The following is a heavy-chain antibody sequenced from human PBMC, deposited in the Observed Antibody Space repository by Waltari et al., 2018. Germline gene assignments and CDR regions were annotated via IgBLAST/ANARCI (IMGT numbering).Heavy chain of an antibody. V-gene: IGHV3-23*01. D-gene: IGHD3-10*01. CDR1: GFSFSNYG. CDR3: AREIGSSGALNY. Sequence: EVQLLESGRDLVQPGGALRLSCTGSGFSFSNYGLTWVRQAPGKGLEWGSAISRDGGATFYGGAVKGRFTISRDNFKNTLYLQMSSLRTEDTAVYYCAREIGSSGALNYWGQGTLVTVSS. J-gene: IGHJ4*02. CDR2: ISRDGGAT.